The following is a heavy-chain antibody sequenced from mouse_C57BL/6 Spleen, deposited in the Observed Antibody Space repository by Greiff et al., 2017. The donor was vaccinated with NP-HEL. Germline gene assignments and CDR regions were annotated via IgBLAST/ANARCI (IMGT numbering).Heavy chain of an antibody. CDR1: GFNIKDYY. J-gene: IGHJ2*01. D-gene: IGHD2-14*01. CDR2: IDPEDGDT. Sequence: EVKLMESGAELVRPGASVKLSCTASGFNIKDYYMHWVKQRPEQGLEWIGRIDPEDGDTEYAPKFQGKATMTADTSSNTAYLQLSSLTSEDTAVYYCAGYDRNDESYWGQGTTLTVSS. V-gene: IGHV14-1*01. CDR3: AGYDRNDESY.